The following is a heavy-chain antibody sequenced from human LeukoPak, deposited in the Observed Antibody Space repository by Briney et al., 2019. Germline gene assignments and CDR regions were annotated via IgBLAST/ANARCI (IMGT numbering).Heavy chain of an antibody. Sequence: PGGSLRLSCAASGFTFSIYWMSWVRQAPGKGLEWVANIKQDGSEKYYVDSVKGRFTISRDNAKNSLYLQMNSLRAEDTAVYYCARGGVYSSSWRGYYMDVWGKGTTVTVSS. CDR3: ARGGVYSSSWRGYYMDV. J-gene: IGHJ6*03. CDR2: IKQDGSEK. V-gene: IGHV3-7*04. CDR1: GFTFSIYW. D-gene: IGHD6-13*01.